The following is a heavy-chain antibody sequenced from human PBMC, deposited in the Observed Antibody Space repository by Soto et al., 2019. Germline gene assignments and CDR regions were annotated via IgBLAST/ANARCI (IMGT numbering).Heavy chain of an antibody. V-gene: IGHV3-53*01. J-gene: IGHJ5*02. Sequence: GGSLRLSCAASGFTVSSNYMSWVRQAPGKGLEWVSVIYSGGSTYYADSVKGRFTISRDNSKNTLYLQMNSLRAEDTAVYYCARDPAPYYYDSSGMTWGQGTLVTV. D-gene: IGHD3-22*01. CDR2: IYSGGST. CDR1: GFTVSSNY. CDR3: ARDPAPYYYDSSGMT.